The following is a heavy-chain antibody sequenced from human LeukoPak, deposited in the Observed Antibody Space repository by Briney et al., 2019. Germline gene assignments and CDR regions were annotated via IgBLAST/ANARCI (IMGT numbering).Heavy chain of an antibody. D-gene: IGHD2/OR15-2a*01. CDR3: AKDAGTTYYFDY. CDR1: GFTFSSYG. CDR2: IRYDGSNK. Sequence: GGSLRLSCAASGFTFSSYGMRWVRRAPGKGLEWVAFIRYDGSNKYYADSVKGRFTISRDNSKNTLYLQMNSLRAEDTAVYYCAKDAGTTYYFDYWGQGTLVTVSS. V-gene: IGHV3-30*02. J-gene: IGHJ4*02.